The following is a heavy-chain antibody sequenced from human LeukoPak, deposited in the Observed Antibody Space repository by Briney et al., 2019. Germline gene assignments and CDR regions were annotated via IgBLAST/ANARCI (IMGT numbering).Heavy chain of an antibody. J-gene: IGHJ5*02. D-gene: IGHD3-10*01. CDR3: ARGLPYYYASASSNWFDP. Sequence: ASVKVSCKASGYTFTGYYMHWVRQAPGQGLEWMGWINPNSGGTNYAQKFQGWVTMTRDTSISPAYMELSRLRSDDTAVYYCARGLPYYYASASSNWFDPWGPGTPVTASS. CDR1: GYTFTGYY. V-gene: IGHV1-2*04. CDR2: INPNSGGT.